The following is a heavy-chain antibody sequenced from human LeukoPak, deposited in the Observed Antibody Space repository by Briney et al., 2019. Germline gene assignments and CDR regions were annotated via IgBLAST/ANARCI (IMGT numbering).Heavy chain of an antibody. CDR2: ITYNGANS. CDR1: GFTFSIYA. Sequence: GGSLRLSCVASGFTFSIYAMNWVRQAPGEGLECVSSITYNGANSYYADSVKGRFTISRDSSKNTLYLQMNSLRAEDTAVYYCAKESVGYVPVDWGQGTLVIVSS. V-gene: IGHV3-23*01. J-gene: IGHJ4*02. CDR3: AKESVGYVPVD. D-gene: IGHD3-10*02.